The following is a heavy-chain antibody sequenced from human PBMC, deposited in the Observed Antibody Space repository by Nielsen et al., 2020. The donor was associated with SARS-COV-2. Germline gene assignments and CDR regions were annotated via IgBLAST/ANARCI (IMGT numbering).Heavy chain of an antibody. CDR3: TKGGWLDD. D-gene: IGHD3-10*01. V-gene: IGHV3-23*01. CDR1: GFTFGDFA. J-gene: IGHJ5*02. CDR2: ISSSGGGT. Sequence: GGSLRLSCTGSGFTFGDFAMSWFRQAPGKGLEWVSAISSSGGGTYYAESVKGRFTISRDNSKNTVYLQMNSLRAEDTALYHCTKGGWLDDWGQGTPVTVSS.